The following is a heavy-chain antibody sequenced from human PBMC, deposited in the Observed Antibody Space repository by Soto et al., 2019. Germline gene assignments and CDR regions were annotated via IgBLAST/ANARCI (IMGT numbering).Heavy chain of an antibody. CDR1: GYTFTTYD. J-gene: IGHJ6*03. V-gene: IGHV1-8*01. Sequence: ASVKVSCKASGYTFTTYDINRVRQATGQGLEWMGRMNPKSGNTDYAQKFQGRVTMTRSTSISTAYMEVSSLRSEDTAVYYCARGPYYYYYMDVRGKGTTVTVSS. CDR2: MNPKSGNT. CDR3: ARGPYYYYYMDV.